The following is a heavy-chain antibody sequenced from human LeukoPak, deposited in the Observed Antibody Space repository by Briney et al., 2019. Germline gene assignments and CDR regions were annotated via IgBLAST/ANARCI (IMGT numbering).Heavy chain of an antibody. CDR1: GGSISSGDYY. CDR2: IYYSGST. D-gene: IGHD3-10*01. V-gene: IGHV4-30-4*08. CDR3: ARDLRGGHPYYYYYMDV. Sequence: SETLSLTCTVSGGSISSGDYYWSWIRQPPGKGLEWIGYIYYSGSTYYNPSLKSRVTISVDTSKNQFSLKLSSVTAADTAVYYCARDLRGGHPYYYYYMDVWGQGTLVTVSS. J-gene: IGHJ6*03.